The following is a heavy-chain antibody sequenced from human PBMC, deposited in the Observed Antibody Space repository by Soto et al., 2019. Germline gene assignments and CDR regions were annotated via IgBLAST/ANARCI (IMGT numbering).Heavy chain of an antibody. J-gene: IGHJ4*02. CDR2: ISVSGGST. CDR1: GFTFSSYA. D-gene: IGHD3-22*01. Sequence: LRLSCAASGFTFSSYAMSWVRQAPGKGLEWVLAISVSGGSTYYADSVKGRFTISRDNSKNTLYLQMNSLRAEDTAVYYCAKPAAITMIVVVTFDYWGQGTLVTVSS. V-gene: IGHV3-23*01. CDR3: AKPAAITMIVVVTFDY.